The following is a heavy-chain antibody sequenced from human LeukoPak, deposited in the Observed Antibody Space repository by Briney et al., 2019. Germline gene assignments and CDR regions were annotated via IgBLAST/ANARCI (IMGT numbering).Heavy chain of an antibody. CDR2: IKQDGSEK. V-gene: IGHV3-7*01. J-gene: IGHJ4*02. D-gene: IGHD6-13*01. CDR3: ARDSAGNDY. Sequence: GGSLRLSCEASGFTFNTYWMSWVRQAPGKGLEWVANIKQDGSEKYYVDSVKGRFTISRDNAKNSLYLQMNSLRAEDTAMYYCARDSAGNDYWGQGTLVTVSS. CDR1: GFTFNTYW.